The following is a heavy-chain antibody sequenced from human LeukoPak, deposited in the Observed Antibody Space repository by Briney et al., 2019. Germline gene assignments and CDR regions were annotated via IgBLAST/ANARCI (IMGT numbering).Heavy chain of an antibody. V-gene: IGHV3-74*01. J-gene: IGHJ4*02. Sequence: GGSLRLSCAASGFTFNNYWMHWVRQAPRKGLVWVSRINYDGSSTTYSDSVKGRLAISRANAQNTLYLQMNSLRAEDTAVYYCARVTYYFASGSLAIYYFDYWGQGTLVTVSS. CDR3: ARVTYYFASGSLAIYYFDY. CDR2: INYDGSST. CDR1: GFTFNNYW. D-gene: IGHD3-10*01.